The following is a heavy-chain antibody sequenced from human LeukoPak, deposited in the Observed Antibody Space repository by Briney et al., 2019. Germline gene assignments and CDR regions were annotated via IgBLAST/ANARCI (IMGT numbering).Heavy chain of an antibody. CDR3: AKDDGGYSGYGVY. CDR2: IRYDGSNK. V-gene: IGHV3-30*02. D-gene: IGHD5-12*01. J-gene: IGHJ4*02. Sequence: QPGGSLRLSCAASGFTFSSYDMNWVRQAPGKGLEWVAFIRYDGSNKYYADSVKGRFTISRDNSKNTLYLQMNSLRAEDTAVYYCAKDDGGYSGYGVYWGQGTLVTVSS. CDR1: GFTFSSYD.